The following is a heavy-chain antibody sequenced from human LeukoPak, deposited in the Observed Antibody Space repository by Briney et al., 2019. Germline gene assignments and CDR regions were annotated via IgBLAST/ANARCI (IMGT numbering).Heavy chain of an antibody. D-gene: IGHD3-10*01. CDR2: IYYTGTT. V-gene: IGHV4-59*01. CDR1: GGSISDYY. Sequence: SETLSLTCTVSGGSISDYYWTWIRQPPGKGLEWIGTIYYTGTTYYNPSLQSRVTISVDTSNNQFSLKLSSVTAADTAVYYCARVLMVRGVIIDESYYFDYWGQGTLVTVSS. CDR3: ARVLMVRGVIIDESYYFDY. J-gene: IGHJ4*02.